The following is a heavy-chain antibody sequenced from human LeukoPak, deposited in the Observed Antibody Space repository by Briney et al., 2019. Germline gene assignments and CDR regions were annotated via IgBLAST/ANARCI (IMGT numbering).Heavy chain of an antibody. CDR1: GASITSHY. J-gene: IGHJ4*02. D-gene: IGHD1-26*01. CDR3: ASLSIVGATLFDL. CDR2: IYYSGST. V-gene: IGHV4-59*08. Sequence: SETLSLTCTVSGASITSHYLRWIRQPPGKGLEWIGYIYYSGSTTYKPSLKSRVTISVDTSKNQFSLKLSSVTAADKAGYYFASLSIVGATLFDLWGQGTLVTVSS.